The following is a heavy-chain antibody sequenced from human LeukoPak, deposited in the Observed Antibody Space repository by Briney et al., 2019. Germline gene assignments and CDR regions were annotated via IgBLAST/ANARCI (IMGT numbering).Heavy chain of an antibody. CDR3: AGDPITGTSYYYYGMDV. J-gene: IGHJ6*02. D-gene: IGHD1-7*01. V-gene: IGHV1-2*02. CDR2: INPSSGGT. CDR1: GYTFTGYY. Sequence: ASVKVSCKASGYTFTGYYMHWVRQAPGQGLEWMGWINPSSGGTNYAQKFQGRVTMTRDTSISTAYMELSRLRSDDTAVYYCAGDPITGTSYYYYGMDVWGQGTTVTVSS.